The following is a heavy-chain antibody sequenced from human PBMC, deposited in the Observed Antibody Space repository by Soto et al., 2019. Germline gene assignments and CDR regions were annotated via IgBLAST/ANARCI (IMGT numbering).Heavy chain of an antibody. CDR3: AIGSTFSGEFEF. D-gene: IGHD1-26*01. CDR1: GGTFSSYA. Sequence: QVQMGQSGAEVKKPGSSVKVSCKASGGTFSSYAINWVRQAPGQGLEWMGAFVPIVGTADYAQKFQGRVTITADESTNKAYMELSSLTSEDTAVYYCAIGSTFSGEFEFWGQGTLVSVSS. J-gene: IGHJ4*02. CDR2: FVPIVGTA. V-gene: IGHV1-69*01.